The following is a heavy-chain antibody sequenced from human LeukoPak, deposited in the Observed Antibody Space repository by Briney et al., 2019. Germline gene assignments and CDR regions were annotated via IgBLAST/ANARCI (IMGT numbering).Heavy chain of an antibody. CDR3: ARENFQY. J-gene: IGHJ4*02. Sequence: GGSLRLSCAASGFTFSSSWMKWVRQAPGKGLEWVANIKPDGSDQYYVDSVKGRFTISRDNAKNSLYLQMNSLRAEDTAVYYCARENFQYWAQGTLVTVSS. CDR2: IKPDGSDQ. CDR1: GFTFSSSW. V-gene: IGHV3-7*04.